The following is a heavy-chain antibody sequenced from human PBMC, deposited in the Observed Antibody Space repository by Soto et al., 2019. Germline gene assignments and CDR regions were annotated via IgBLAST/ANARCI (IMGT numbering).Heavy chain of an antibody. Sequence: GGSPRLSCSASGFTFSSYAMHWVRQAPGKGLEYVSAISSNGGSTYYADSVKGRFTISRDNSKNTLYLQMSSLRAEDTAVYYCAKDDCSICNGPDYNFDMDVWGQGT. CDR3: AKDDCSICNGPDYNFDMDV. V-gene: IGHV3-64D*06. J-gene: IGHJ6*02. D-gene: IGHD2-15*01. CDR1: GFTFSSYA. CDR2: ISSNGGST.